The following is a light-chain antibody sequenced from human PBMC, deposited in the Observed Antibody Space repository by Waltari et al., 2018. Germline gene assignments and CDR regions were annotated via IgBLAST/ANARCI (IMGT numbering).Light chain of an antibody. V-gene: IGKV1-NL1*01. CDR3: QQYYSIPPVT. CDR1: QGISNS. J-gene: IGKJ3*01. Sequence: DIQMTQSPSSLSASVGDRVTITCRARQGISNSLAWYQQKPGKAPKLLLYAASTLESGVPSRFSGSGSGTDYTLTISSLQPEDFASYYCQQYYSIPPVTFGPGTRVDF. CDR2: AAS.